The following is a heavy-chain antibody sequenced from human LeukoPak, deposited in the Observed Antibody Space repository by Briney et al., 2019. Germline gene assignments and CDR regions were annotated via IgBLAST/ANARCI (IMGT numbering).Heavy chain of an antibody. CDR2: LFSGGST. Sequence: GGSLRLSGAASGLTVSSNYMSWVRQAPGKGLEWVSVLFSGGSTYYADSVKGRFTISRDNSKNTLYLQMNSLRAEDTAVYYCARDVLPYCSGGSCTIDYWGQGTLVTVSS. CDR3: ARDVLPYCSGGSCTIDY. V-gene: IGHV3-66*01. CDR1: GLTVSSNY. D-gene: IGHD2-15*01. J-gene: IGHJ4*02.